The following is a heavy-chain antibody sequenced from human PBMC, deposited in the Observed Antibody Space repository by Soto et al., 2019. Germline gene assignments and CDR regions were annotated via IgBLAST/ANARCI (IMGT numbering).Heavy chain of an antibody. D-gene: IGHD7-27*01. CDR1: GGSISNHY. Sequence: QVQLQESGPGLVKPSETLSLTCTVSGGSISNHYWSWIRQPPGKGLEWIGYIYYNGNTNYNPSLKGRVTMSVDTSKKQISLKFSSVTAADTAVYYCTRANWYSEYWGQGTLVTVSS. J-gene: IGHJ4*02. CDR3: TRANWYSEY. V-gene: IGHV4-59*11. CDR2: IYYNGNT.